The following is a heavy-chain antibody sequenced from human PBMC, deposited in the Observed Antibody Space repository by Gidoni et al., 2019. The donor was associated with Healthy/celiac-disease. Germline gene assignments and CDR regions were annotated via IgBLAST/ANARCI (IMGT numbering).Heavy chain of an antibody. D-gene: IGHD3-10*01. CDR2: IYHSGST. CDR3: ARDVGSGSYYIFDY. J-gene: IGHJ4*02. CDR1: GYSIRSGYY. V-gene: IGHV4-38-2*02. Sequence: QVQLQESGPGLVKPSETLSLTCTVSGYSIRSGYYWGWILQPPGKGLEWIGSIYHSGSTYYNPSLKSRVTISVDTSKNQFSLKLSSVTAADTAVYYCARDVGSGSYYIFDYWGQGTLVTVSS.